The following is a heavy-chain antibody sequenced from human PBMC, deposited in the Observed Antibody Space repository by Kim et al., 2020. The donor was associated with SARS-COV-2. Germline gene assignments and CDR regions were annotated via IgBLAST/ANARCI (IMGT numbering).Heavy chain of an antibody. J-gene: IGHJ6*02. CDR3: ARWGTGTRDYGMDV. V-gene: IGHV5-10-1*01. D-gene: IGHD1-7*01. Sequence: SPSFQGHVTISADKSISTAYLQWSSLKASDTAMYYCARWGTGTRDYGMDVWGQGTTVTISS.